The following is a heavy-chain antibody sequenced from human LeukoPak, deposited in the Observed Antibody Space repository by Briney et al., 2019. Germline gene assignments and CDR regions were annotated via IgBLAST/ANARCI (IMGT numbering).Heavy chain of an antibody. D-gene: IGHD3-22*01. Sequence: SETLSLTCTVSGGSISSYYWSWIRQPPGKGLEWIGYIYYSGSTNYNPSLKSRVTISVDTSKNQFSLKLSSVTAADTAVYYCARNPKNYYDSSGFDYWGQGTLVTVSS. J-gene: IGHJ4*02. CDR2: IYYSGST. CDR1: GGSISSYY. CDR3: ARNPKNYYDSSGFDY. V-gene: IGHV4-59*08.